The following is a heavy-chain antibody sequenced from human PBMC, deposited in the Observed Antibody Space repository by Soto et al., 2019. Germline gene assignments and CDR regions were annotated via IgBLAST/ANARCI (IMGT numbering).Heavy chain of an antibody. CDR1: GDSVSSCCFY. V-gene: IGHV4-39*01. Sequence: SXTLSLTCTVSGDSVSSCCFYWAWIRQPPGKGLEWVGSIHYSGSTYYSWPLKSRGTISVDTSKNQLSLRLTFVTAADTAVYYCARTDYGDYGDFEHWGQSTLVTVSS. CDR3: ARTDYGDYGDFEH. J-gene: IGHJ1*01. D-gene: IGHD4-17*01. CDR2: IHYSGST.